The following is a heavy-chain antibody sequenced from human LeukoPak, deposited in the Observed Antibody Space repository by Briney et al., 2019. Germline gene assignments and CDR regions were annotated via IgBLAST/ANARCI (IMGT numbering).Heavy chain of an antibody. CDR3: TRHSDTYCSRANCYVDNFYGLDV. D-gene: IGHD2-2*01. CDR1: GFTFSGSA. CDR2: IRSRANSYVT. J-gene: IGHJ6*02. Sequence: PGGSLRLSRAASGFTFSGSAIHWVRQASGKGLEWLGRIRSRANSYVTVYTAAVTGRFIISRDDSSNTAYLQMNSLTNEDTAVYYCTRHSDTYCSRANCYVDNFYGLDVWGQGTRVTVSS. V-gene: IGHV3-73*01.